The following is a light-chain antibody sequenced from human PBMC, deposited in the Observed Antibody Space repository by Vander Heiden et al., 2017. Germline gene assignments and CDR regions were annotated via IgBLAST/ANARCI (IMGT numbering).Light chain of an antibody. V-gene: IGKV2-24*01. Sequence: DIVMTQTPLASPVTLGQPASIPCRSSHSLVHSDGNTYLSWIQQRPGQPPRLLIYKISHRFSGVPDRFSGRGAGTEFTLKISRVEAVDVGGYYCMQATQFEPYTLGQGTKLEIK. J-gene: IGKJ2*01. CDR2: KIS. CDR1: HSLVHSDGNTY. CDR3: MQATQFEPYT.